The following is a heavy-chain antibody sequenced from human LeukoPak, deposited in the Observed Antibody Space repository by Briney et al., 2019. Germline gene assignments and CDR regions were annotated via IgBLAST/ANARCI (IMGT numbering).Heavy chain of an antibody. Sequence: PSETLSLTCTVSGGSISSSSYYWGWIRQPPGKGLEWIGSIYTSGSTNYNPSLKSRVTMSVDTSKNQFSLKLSSVTAADTAVYYCARAGRFGELHNWFDPWGQGTLVTVSS. CDR2: IYTSGST. CDR1: GGSISSSSYY. J-gene: IGHJ5*02. D-gene: IGHD3-10*01. CDR3: ARAGRFGELHNWFDP. V-gene: IGHV4-39*07.